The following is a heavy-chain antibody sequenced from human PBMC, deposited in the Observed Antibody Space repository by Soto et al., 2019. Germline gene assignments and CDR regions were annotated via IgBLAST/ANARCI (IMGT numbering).Heavy chain of an antibody. CDR1: GGSISSYD. CDR2: IYYSGST. CDR3: ATREDCSGGSCSPLAFDI. D-gene: IGHD2-15*01. J-gene: IGHJ3*02. Sequence: SETLSLTCTVSGGSISSYDWSWIRQPPGKGLEWIGYIYYSGSTNYNPSLKSRVTISVDTSKNQFSLKLSSVTAADTAVYYCATREDCSGGSCSPLAFDIWGQGTMVTVSS. V-gene: IGHV4-59*01.